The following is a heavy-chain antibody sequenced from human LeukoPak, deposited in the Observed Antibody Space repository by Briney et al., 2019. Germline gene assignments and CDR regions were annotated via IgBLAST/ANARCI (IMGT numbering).Heavy chain of an antibody. CDR2: ITSNTRYI. CDR3: ARGKRPELLWFGEPYMYWFDP. V-gene: IGHV3-21*01. J-gene: IGHJ5*02. CDR1: GFTFSSYT. D-gene: IGHD3-10*01. Sequence: KPGGSLRLSCAASGFTFSSYTMNWVRQAPGKGLEWVSSITSNTRYIFYADSVKGRFTISRDNAKKSLYLQMNSLRAEDTAVYYCARGKRPELLWFGEPYMYWFDPWGQGTLVTVSS.